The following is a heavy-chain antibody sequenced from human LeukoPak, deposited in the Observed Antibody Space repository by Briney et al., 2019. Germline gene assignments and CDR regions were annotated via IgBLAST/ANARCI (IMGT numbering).Heavy chain of an antibody. J-gene: IGHJ4*02. CDR1: GGSISSSSYY. Sequence: SETLSPTCTVSGGSISSSSYYWGWIRQPPGKGLEWIGSIYYSGSTYYNPSLKSRVTISVDTSKNQFSLKLSSVTAADTAVYYCARDRPTGYGSGRNFDYWGQGTLVTVSS. CDR2: IYYSGST. D-gene: IGHD3-10*01. CDR3: ARDRPTGYGSGRNFDY. V-gene: IGHV4-39*07.